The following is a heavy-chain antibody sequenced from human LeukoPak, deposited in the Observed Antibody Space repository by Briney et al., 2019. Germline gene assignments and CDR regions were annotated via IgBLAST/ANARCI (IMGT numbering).Heavy chain of an antibody. Sequence: QTGGSLRLSCAASRFTFSTYSMNWVRQAPGKGLEWVSHISDSSSTIYYADSVKGRFTISRDNSKNTLYLQMNSLRADDTAVYYCARALGSQHFDYWGQGTLVTVSS. CDR3: ARALGSQHFDY. J-gene: IGHJ4*02. D-gene: IGHD1-1*01. CDR2: ISDSSSTI. CDR1: RFTFSTYS. V-gene: IGHV3-48*01.